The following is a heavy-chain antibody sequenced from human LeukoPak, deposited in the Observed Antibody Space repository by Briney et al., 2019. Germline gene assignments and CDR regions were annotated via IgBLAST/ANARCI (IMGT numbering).Heavy chain of an antibody. CDR2: IYYSGST. Sequence: SETLSLTCTVSGGSISTYFWSWIRQPPGKGLEWIGYIYYSGSTNYNPSLKSRVTISVDTSKNQFSLKLSSVTAADTAVYYCARGAQQYFNWFDPWGQGTLVTVSS. V-gene: IGHV4-59*12. J-gene: IGHJ5*02. D-gene: IGHD6-13*01. CDR3: ARGAQQYFNWFDP. CDR1: GGSISTYF.